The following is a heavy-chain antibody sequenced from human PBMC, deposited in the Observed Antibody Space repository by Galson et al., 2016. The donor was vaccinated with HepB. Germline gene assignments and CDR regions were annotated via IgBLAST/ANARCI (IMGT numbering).Heavy chain of an antibody. J-gene: IGHJ4*02. CDR1: GFTLNIYA. D-gene: IGHD6-13*01. Sequence: SLRLSCAASGFTLNIYAMTWVRQAPGKGLEWVSSLNGGADDSYYADSVKGRFTISRDNAKNSLYLQMNSLRAEDTAVYYCARGWYSSSWHYFDYWGQGTLVTVSS. CDR2: LNGGADDS. V-gene: IGHV3-21*01. CDR3: ARGWYSSSWHYFDY.